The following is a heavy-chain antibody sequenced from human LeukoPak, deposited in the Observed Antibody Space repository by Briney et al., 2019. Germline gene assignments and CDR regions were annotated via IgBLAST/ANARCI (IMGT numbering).Heavy chain of an antibody. D-gene: IGHD3-10*01. Sequence: SETLSLTCTVSGGSISSYYWSWIRQPAGKGLEWIGRTYTSGSTNYNPSLKSRVTMSVDTSKNQFSLKLSSVTAADTAVYYCARGGFGELYRGAFDIWGQGTMVTVSS. J-gene: IGHJ3*02. V-gene: IGHV4-4*07. CDR3: ARGGFGELYRGAFDI. CDR1: GGSISSYY. CDR2: TYTSGST.